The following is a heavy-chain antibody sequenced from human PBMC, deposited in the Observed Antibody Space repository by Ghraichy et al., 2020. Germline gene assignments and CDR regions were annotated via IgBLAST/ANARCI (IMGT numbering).Heavy chain of an antibody. CDR3: ARGDY. Sequence: SETLSLTCTVSGGSVSSGSYYWSWIRQPPGKGLEWIGYIYYSGSTNYNPSFKSRVTISVDTSKNQFSLKLSSVTAADTAVYYCARGDYWGQGTLVTVSS. CDR1: GGSVSSGSYY. J-gene: IGHJ4*02. V-gene: IGHV4-61*01. CDR2: IYYSGST.